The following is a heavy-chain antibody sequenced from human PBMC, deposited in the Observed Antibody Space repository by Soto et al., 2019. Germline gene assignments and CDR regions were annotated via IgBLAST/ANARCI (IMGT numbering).Heavy chain of an antibody. Sequence: QITLKESGPTLVKPTQTLTLTCTFSGFSLSTSGVGVGWIRQPPGKALEWLALIYWDDDKRYSPSLKSRLTITKDTSKTQVVLTMTNMDPVDTATYYCAHRRPPYGDTPWFDPWGQGTLVTVSS. V-gene: IGHV2-5*02. CDR2: IYWDDDK. CDR1: GFSLSTSGVG. D-gene: IGHD4-17*01. CDR3: AHRRPPYGDTPWFDP. J-gene: IGHJ5*02.